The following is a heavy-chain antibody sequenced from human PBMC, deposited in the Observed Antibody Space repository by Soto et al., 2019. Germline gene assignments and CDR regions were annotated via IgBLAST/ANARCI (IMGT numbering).Heavy chain of an antibody. CDR1: GYTFTAYG. J-gene: IGHJ4*02. D-gene: IGHD3-16*01. CDR3: AIGFAGRVVTLYNFGY. Sequence: GPEVKKSGASVKVSCKASGYTFTAYGISWVRQAPGQGLEWMGWISVHNGNTNYAQNFKDRVTMTIDTATTTAYMELRSLRSDDTAVYYCAIGFAGRVVTLYNFGYWGLGTLVTVSS. V-gene: IGHV1-18*01. CDR2: ISVHNGNT.